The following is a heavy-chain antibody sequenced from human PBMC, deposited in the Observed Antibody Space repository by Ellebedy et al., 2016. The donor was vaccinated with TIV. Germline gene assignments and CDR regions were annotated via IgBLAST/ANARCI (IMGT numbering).Heavy chain of an antibody. J-gene: IGHJ6*02. CDR3: AKDLLLWFGELLSAYYYYGMDV. CDR1: GFTFSSYW. D-gene: IGHD3-10*01. CDR2: INSDGSST. Sequence: GGSLRLXCAASGFTFSSYWMHWVRQAPGKGLVWVSRINSDGSSTSYADSVKGRFTISRDNAKNTLYLQMNSLRAEDTAVYYCAKDLLLWFGELLSAYYYYGMDVWGQGTTVTVSS. V-gene: IGHV3-74*01.